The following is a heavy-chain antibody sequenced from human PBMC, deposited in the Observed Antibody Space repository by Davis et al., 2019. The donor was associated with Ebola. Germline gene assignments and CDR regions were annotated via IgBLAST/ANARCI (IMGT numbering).Heavy chain of an antibody. CDR3: ARGRGNSGYGGDWSDP. J-gene: IGHJ5*02. CDR1: GGTFSSYA. V-gene: IGHV1-18*01. CDR2: ISIYNGHT. Sequence: ASVKVSCKASGGTFSSYAISWLRQAPGQGLEWVGWISIYNGHTKYAQNLQDRVTMTTDTSTTTAYMEVRSLRSDDTAVYYCARGRGNSGYGGDWSDPWGQGTLVTVSS. D-gene: IGHD5-12*01.